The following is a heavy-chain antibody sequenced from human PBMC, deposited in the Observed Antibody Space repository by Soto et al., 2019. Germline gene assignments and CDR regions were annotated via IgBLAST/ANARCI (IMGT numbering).Heavy chain of an antibody. CDR2: IYYSGST. D-gene: IGHD2-8*01. CDR3: ARDKNGLKNGMDV. Sequence: PSETLSLTCTVSGGSISSGGYYWSWIRQHPGKGLEWIGYIYYSGSTNYNPSLKSRVTISVDTSKNQFSLKLSSVTAADTAVYYCARDKNGLKNGMDVWGQGTTVTVSS. V-gene: IGHV4-61*08. CDR1: GGSISSGGYY. J-gene: IGHJ6*02.